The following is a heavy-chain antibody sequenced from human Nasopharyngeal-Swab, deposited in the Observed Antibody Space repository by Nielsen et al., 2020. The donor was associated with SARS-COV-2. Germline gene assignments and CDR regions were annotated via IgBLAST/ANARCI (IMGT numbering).Heavy chain of an antibody. V-gene: IGHV1-18*01. CDR3: ARDLTWDWNDPDYYYYMDV. D-gene: IGHD1-1*01. Sequence: ASVKVSCKASGYTFTSYGIGWVRQAPGQGLEWMGWISAYNGNTNYAQKLQGRVTMTTDTSTSTAYMELRSLRSDDTAVYYCARDLTWDWNDPDYYYYMDVWGKGTTVTVSS. J-gene: IGHJ6*03. CDR2: ISAYNGNT. CDR1: GYTFTSYG.